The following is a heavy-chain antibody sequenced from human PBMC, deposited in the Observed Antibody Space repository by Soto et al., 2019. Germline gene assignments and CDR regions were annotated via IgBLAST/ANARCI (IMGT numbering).Heavy chain of an antibody. D-gene: IGHD3-22*01. Sequence: GGFLRLSCAASGFTFSSYAMSWVRQAPGKGLEWVSAISGSGGSTYYADSVKGRFTISRDNSKNTLYLQMNSLRAEDTAVYYCARSGYYYEYYFDYWGQGTLVTVSS. CDR2: ISGSGGST. CDR3: ARSGYYYEYYFDY. CDR1: GFTFSSYA. J-gene: IGHJ4*02. V-gene: IGHV3-23*01.